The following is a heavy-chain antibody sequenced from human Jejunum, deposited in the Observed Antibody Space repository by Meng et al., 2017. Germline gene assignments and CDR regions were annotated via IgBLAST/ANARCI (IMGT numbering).Heavy chain of an antibody. CDR2: IFHSGST. CDR1: GGSITSSNW. Sequence: QVQLQASGPGLVQPSGTLSLTCAVSGGSITSSNWWSWVRQPPGKGLEWIGEIFHSGSTNYNPPLKSRVTISVDKSKNQFSLKVTSVTAADTATYYCARFDISTAGRGHYWGQGILVTVSS. V-gene: IGHV4-4*02. CDR3: ARFDISTAGRGHY. D-gene: IGHD6-13*01. J-gene: IGHJ4*02.